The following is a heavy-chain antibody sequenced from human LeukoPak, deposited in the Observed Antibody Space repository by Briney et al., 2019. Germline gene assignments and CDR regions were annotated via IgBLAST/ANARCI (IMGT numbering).Heavy chain of an antibody. V-gene: IGHV3-7*01. Sequence: GGSLRLSCAASGFIFSTYWMSWVRQAPGKGLECVANIKQDGSETHYVDSVKGRFTISRDNAKNSLYLQMNSLRAEDTAVYYCARDRWLYYGSGSYYKSAYDYWGQGTLVTVSS. CDR3: ARDRWLYYGSGSYYKSAYDY. CDR1: GFIFSTYW. D-gene: IGHD3-10*01. CDR2: IKQDGSET. J-gene: IGHJ4*02.